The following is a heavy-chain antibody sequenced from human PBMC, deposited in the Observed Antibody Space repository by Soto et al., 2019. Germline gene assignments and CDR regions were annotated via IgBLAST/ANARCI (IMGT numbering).Heavy chain of an antibody. D-gene: IGHD2-2*01. V-gene: IGHV4-61*01. J-gene: IGHJ5*02. CDR1: AGSVSRGSYY. CDR3: ARYCRSVTFHGFHP. Sequence: PSQTLSLTVAFSAGSVSRGSYYCSWIRQPPAKGLEWIGYIYYSGSTNYTPSLQSRVTLSVDTSKNKFSLKLSPVTAVDTAVYYCARYCRSVTFHGFHPWGQGTLATVAS. CDR2: IYYSGST.